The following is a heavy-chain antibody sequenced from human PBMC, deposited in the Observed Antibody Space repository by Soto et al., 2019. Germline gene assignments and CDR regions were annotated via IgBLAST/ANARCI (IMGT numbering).Heavy chain of an antibody. CDR3: VRDGTKTLRDWFDP. V-gene: IGHV4-4*07. J-gene: IGHJ5*02. Sequence: SETLSLTCTVSGASISGFYWSWIRKYAGKGLEWIGRIYATGTTDYNPSLKSRVMMSVDTSKKQFSLKLRSVTAADTAVYYCVRDGTKTLRDWFDPWGQGISVTVPS. CDR1: GASISGFY. D-gene: IGHD1-1*01. CDR2: IYATGTT.